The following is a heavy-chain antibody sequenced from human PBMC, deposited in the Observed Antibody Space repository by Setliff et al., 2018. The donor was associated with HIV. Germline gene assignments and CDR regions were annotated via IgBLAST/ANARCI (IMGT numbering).Heavy chain of an antibody. D-gene: IGHD2-15*01. CDR2: IYFSGST. Sequence: PSETLSLTCSFSGPSIITTDYYWAWVRQPPGKGLEWIGSIYFSGSTDYNPSLKSRVTISGDTSQRHFSLSLASVTAADTAVYYCARSSYCSGGSCSTFAYWGQGTQVTVS. CDR3: ARSSYCSGGSCSTFAY. V-gene: IGHV4-39*02. J-gene: IGHJ4*02. CDR1: GPSIITTDYY.